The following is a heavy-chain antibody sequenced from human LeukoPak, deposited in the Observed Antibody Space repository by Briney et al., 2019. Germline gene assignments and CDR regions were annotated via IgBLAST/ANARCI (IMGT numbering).Heavy chain of an antibody. Sequence: PSETLSLTCTVSGGSISSDNYYWGWIRQPPGKGLEFIGSIYYSGSTYYNPSLKSRVTISVDTSKNQFSLKLSSVTAADTALYFCARDDTYFYDSSGHGFDFWGQGTLVTVSS. CDR1: GGSISSDNYY. V-gene: IGHV4-39*07. CDR3: ARDDTYFYDSSGHGFDF. J-gene: IGHJ4*02. CDR2: IYYSGST. D-gene: IGHD3-22*01.